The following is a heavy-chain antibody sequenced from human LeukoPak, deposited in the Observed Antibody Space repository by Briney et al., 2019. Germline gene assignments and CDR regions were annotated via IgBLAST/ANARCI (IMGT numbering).Heavy chain of an antibody. CDR2: IKQDGSEK. V-gene: IGHV3-7*01. J-gene: IGHJ4*02. CDR3: ARDPRVWFGHTRESAY. Sequence: PGGSLRLSCAASGFTFSNYWMSWVRQAPGKGLEWVANIKQDGSEKYYVDSVKGRFTISRDNAKNSLYLQMNSLRAEDTAVYYCARDPRVWFGHTRESAYWGQGTLVTVSS. D-gene: IGHD3-10*01. CDR1: GFTFSNYW.